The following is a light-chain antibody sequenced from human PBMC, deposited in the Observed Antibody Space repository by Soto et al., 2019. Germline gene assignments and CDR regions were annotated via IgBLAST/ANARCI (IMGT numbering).Light chain of an antibody. CDR2: KAS. Sequence: DIQITQSPSTLSSSVLERFTITCRASQSISSWLAWYQQKLGRAPRLLIYKASTLKSGVPSRFSGSGSGTEFTLTISSLDPEDFAVYYCQQRSNWPGTFGQGTKVDI. J-gene: IGKJ1*01. CDR3: QQRSNWPGT. V-gene: IGKV1-5*03. CDR1: QSISSW.